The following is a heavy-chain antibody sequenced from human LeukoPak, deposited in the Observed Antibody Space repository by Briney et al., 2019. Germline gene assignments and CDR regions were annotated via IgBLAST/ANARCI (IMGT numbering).Heavy chain of an antibody. CDR3: ARLDSSGYYYYGMDV. CDR1: GFTVSSNY. Sequence: GSLRLSCAASGFTVSSNYMNWVRQAPGKGLEWVSVISSGGSTHYADSVRGRFTISRDNSKNTLYLHVNSLRAEDTAVYYCARLDSSGYYYYGMDVWGQGTTVTVS. CDR2: ISSGGST. D-gene: IGHD6-19*01. V-gene: IGHV3-66*01. J-gene: IGHJ6*02.